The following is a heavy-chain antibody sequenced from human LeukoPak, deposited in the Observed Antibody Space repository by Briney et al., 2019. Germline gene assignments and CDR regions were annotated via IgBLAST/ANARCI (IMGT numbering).Heavy chain of an antibody. CDR3: ASLAGGLGRAGSVEFDY. CDR1: GGSISSSSYY. D-gene: IGHD6-19*01. Sequence: KPSETLSLTCTVSGGSISSSSYYWGWIRQPPGKGLEWIGSIYTSGSTNYNPSLKSRVTMSVDTSKNQFSLKLSSVTAADTAVYYCASLAGGLGRAGSVEFDYWGQGTLVTVSS. V-gene: IGHV4-39*07. CDR2: IYTSGST. J-gene: IGHJ4*02.